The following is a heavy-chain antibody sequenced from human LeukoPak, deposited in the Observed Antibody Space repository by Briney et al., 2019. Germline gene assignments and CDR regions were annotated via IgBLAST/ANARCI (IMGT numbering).Heavy chain of an antibody. V-gene: IGHV3-53*01. D-gene: IGHD6-19*01. CDR2: TYSGGAT. CDR1: EFSVSSNY. J-gene: IGHJ4*02. CDR3: ARGRFSGPDDY. Sequence: GGSLRLSCAVSEFSVSSNYMNCVRQAPGKGLEWVSVTYSGGATYYADSVRGRFTISRDNSKNMVSLQMTSLGAEDTAVYYCARGRFSGPDDYWGQGTLVTVSS.